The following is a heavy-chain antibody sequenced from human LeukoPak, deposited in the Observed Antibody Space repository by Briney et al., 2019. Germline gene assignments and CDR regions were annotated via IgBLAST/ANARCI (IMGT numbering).Heavy chain of an antibody. CDR3: ARDSGYSSSWSLYYFDY. Sequence: GGSLRLSCAASGFTFSSYSMNWVRQAPGKGLEWVSSISSSSSYIYYADSVKGRFTISRDNAKNSLYLQMNSLRAEDTAVYYCARDSGYSSSWSLYYFDYWGQGTLVTVSS. D-gene: IGHD6-13*01. J-gene: IGHJ4*02. V-gene: IGHV3-21*01. CDR1: GFTFSSYS. CDR2: ISSSSSYI.